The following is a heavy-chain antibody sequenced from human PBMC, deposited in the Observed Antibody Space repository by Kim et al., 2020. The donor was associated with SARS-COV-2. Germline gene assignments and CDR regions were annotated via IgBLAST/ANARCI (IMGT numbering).Heavy chain of an antibody. V-gene: IGHV1-3*01. CDR1: GYTFTSYG. CDR3: ARGVHCSTTNCFALRDLFD. D-gene: IGHD2-2*01. CDR2: INAGNGHT. J-gene: IGHJ4*01. Sequence: ASVKVSCKASGYTFTSYGLHWVRQAPGQGLEWMGWINAGNGHTKYSQRLQGRVTITRDTAATTSYLEMRGLGSDDTAVYYCARGVHCSTTNCFALRDLFD.